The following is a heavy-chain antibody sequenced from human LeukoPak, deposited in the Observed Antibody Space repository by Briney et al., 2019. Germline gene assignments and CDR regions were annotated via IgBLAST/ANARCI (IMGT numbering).Heavy chain of an antibody. CDR3: ARVQYCGGDCYKIDY. CDR1: GVSMTSGNYY. D-gene: IGHD2-21*02. CDR2: VSYRDTT. V-gene: IGHV4-61*01. Sequence: SETLSPTCTVSGVSMTSGNYYWSWIRQPPGKGLEWLGYVSYRDTTMYNPSLKSRVTISGDAPQKQFSLEVTSVTAADTAVYYCARVQYCGGDCYKIDYWGQGTLVTVSS. J-gene: IGHJ4*02.